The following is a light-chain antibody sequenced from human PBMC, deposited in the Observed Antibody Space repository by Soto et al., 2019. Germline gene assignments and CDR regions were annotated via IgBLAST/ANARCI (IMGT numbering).Light chain of an antibody. Sequence: EIVMTQSPATLSVSPGERATRSCRASQSLNSHLAWYQQKPGLAPRLLIYDAFTRATGFPTRFSGSGSGTEFTLTISSLQSEDFAVYYCQQYNNWPPWTFGKGTKVEMK. V-gene: IGKV3-15*01. CDR3: QQYNNWPPWT. CDR2: DAF. J-gene: IGKJ1*01. CDR1: QSLNSH.